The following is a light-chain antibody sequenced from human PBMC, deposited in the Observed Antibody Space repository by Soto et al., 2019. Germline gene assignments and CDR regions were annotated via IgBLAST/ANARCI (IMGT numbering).Light chain of an antibody. Sequence: QSALTQPASVSGSPGQSITVSYTGTSSDIGGYNYVSWYQQHPGKAPKLMIYEVSNRPSGVSNRFSGSKSGNTASLTISGLQAEDEADYYCSSYRSDSTYVFGTGTKVTVL. J-gene: IGLJ1*01. CDR2: EVS. CDR1: SSDIGGYNY. V-gene: IGLV2-14*01. CDR3: SSYRSDSTYV.